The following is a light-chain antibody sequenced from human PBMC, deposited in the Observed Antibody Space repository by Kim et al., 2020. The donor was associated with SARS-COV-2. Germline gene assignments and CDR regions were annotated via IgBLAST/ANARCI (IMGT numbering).Light chain of an antibody. V-gene: IGKV1-17*03. Sequence: DIQMTQSPSAMSASVGDRVTITCRAGQDISNLAWVQQKPGKAPKRLIYASSTLQSGVPSRFSGSGSGTEFTLTISSLQPEDFATYYCLQHNTYPITFGQGTRLEIK. CDR1: QDISN. CDR2: ASS. CDR3: LQHNTYPIT. J-gene: IGKJ5*01.